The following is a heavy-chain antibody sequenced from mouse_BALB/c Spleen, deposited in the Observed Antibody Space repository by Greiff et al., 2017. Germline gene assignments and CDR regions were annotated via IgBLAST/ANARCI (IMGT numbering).Heavy chain of an antibody. J-gene: IGHJ2*01. Sequence: VQLKESGPELVKPGASVKMSCKASGYTFTSYVMHWVKQKPGQGLEWIGYINPYNDGTKYNEKFKGKATLTSDKSSSTAYMELSSLTSEDSAVYYCARGAAGNYFDYWGQGTTLTVSS. D-gene: IGHD4-1*01. CDR2: INPYNDGT. CDR1: GYTFTSYV. CDR3: ARGAAGNYFDY. V-gene: IGHV1-14*01.